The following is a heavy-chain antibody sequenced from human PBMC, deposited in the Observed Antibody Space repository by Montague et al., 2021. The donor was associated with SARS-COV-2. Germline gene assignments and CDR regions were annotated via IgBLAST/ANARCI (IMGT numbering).Heavy chain of an antibody. V-gene: IGHV4-59*12. J-gene: IGHJ6*02. CDR1: GGSISPYY. CDR3: ARWGEYYDSPYYYYAMDV. CDR2: TSYSGST. D-gene: IGHD3-3*01. Sequence: SETRSLTCTVSGGSISPYYWSWIRQSPGKGLECIGYTSYSGSTDYNPSLKSRGTISIDTSKNQFSLKLSSATAADTAVYYCARWGEYYDSPYYYYAMDVWGQGTTVTVSS.